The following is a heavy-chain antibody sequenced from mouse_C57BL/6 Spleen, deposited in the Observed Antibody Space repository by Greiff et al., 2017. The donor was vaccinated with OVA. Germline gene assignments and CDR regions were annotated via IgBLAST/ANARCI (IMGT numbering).Heavy chain of an antibody. J-gene: IGHJ1*03. Sequence: EVQRVESGGGLVKPGGSLKLSCAASGFTFSSYTMSWVRQTPEKRLEWVATISGGGGNTYYPDSVKGRFTISRDNAKNTLYLHMSSLRSEDTALYYCARQSPTVRYFDVWGTGTTVTVSS. D-gene: IGHD1-1*01. CDR2: ISGGGGNT. V-gene: IGHV5-9*01. CDR1: GFTFSSYT. CDR3: ARQSPTVRYFDV.